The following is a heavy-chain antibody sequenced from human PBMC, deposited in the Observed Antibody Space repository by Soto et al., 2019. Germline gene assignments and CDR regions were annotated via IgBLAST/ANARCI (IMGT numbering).Heavy chain of an antibody. D-gene: IGHD2-21*01. Sequence: PSETLSLTCTVSGGSISSGDYYWSWIRQPPGKGLEWIGYIYYSGSTYYNPSLKSQVTISVDRSKNQLSLKLSSVTAADTAVYYCARDKHKVNGLDVWGQGTTVTVSS. CDR1: GGSISSGDYY. CDR3: ARDKHKVNGLDV. CDR2: IYYSGST. V-gene: IGHV4-30-4*01. J-gene: IGHJ6*02.